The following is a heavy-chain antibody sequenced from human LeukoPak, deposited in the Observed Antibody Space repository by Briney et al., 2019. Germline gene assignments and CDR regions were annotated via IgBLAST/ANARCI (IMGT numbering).Heavy chain of an antibody. D-gene: IGHD2/OR15-2a*01. V-gene: IGHV5-51*01. CDR3: AKYRPGDC. Sequence: GESLRISCKASGYNFLNSWIGWVRQMPGKGLEWMGMVYPDDPDIRCSPSFQGRVTISVDKSISTAYLQWSSLEASDTAMYYCAKYRPGDCWGQGTMVTVSS. CDR2: VYPDDPDI. J-gene: IGHJ4*02. CDR1: GYNFLNSW.